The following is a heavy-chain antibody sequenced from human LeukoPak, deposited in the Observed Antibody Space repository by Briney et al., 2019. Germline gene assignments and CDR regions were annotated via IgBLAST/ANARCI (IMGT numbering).Heavy chain of an antibody. V-gene: IGHV3-7*01. CDR2: INQDGSGK. D-gene: IGHD1-26*01. CDR1: GFTFSSDW. Sequence: GGSLRLSCATSGFTFSSDWMNWVRQAPGKGLEWVANINQDGSGKYYVDSVKGRFTISRDNAKTSLFLQMNGLRTEDTAVYYCARDPDPILGANFHSWGQGTLVTVSS. J-gene: IGHJ4*02. CDR3: ARDPDPILGANFHS.